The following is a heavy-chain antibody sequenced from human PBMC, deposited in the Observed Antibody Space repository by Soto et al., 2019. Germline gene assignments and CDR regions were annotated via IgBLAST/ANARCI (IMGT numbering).Heavy chain of an antibody. Sequence: EVQLVESGGAVVQPGGSLRLSCTTSGFKFDDYSMHWVRQGPGKGLEWVCLISWDGTRRNYADSVRGRFTISRDSSKNSHYLQMSSLRIEDSALDYCATAHYGDYPNWFVSWGQGTLVTGSS. V-gene: IGHV3-43*01. CDR3: ATAHYGDYPNWFVS. D-gene: IGHD4-17*01. J-gene: IGHJ5*01. CDR2: ISWDGTRR. CDR1: GFKFDDYS.